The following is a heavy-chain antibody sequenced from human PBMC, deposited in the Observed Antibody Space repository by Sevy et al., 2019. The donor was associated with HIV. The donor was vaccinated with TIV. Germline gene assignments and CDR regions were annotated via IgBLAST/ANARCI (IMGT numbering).Heavy chain of an antibody. CDR2: ISYDGSNK. D-gene: IGHD3-22*01. J-gene: IGHJ4*02. Sequence: GGSLRLSCAASEFTFSSYAMHWVRQAPGKGLEWVAVISYDGSNKYYADSVKGRFTISRDNSKNTLYLQMNSLRAEDTAVYYCARSQRYYDSSRYDFLDYWGQGTLVTVSS. CDR3: ARSQRYYDSSRYDFLDY. CDR1: EFTFSSYA. V-gene: IGHV3-30-3*01.